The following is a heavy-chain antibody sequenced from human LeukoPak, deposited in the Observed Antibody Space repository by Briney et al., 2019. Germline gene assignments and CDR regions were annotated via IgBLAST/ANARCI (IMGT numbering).Heavy chain of an antibody. CDR1: GGSFSGYY. V-gene: IGHV4-34*09. J-gene: IGHJ5*02. D-gene: IGHD6-13*01. CDR2: INHSGST. CDR3: ARETAAAAGIWGWFDP. Sequence: SSETLSLTCAVYGGSFSGYYWSWIRQPPGKGLEWIGEINHSGSTNYNPSLKSRVTISVDTSKNQFSLKLSSVTAADTAVYYCARETAAAAGIWGWFDPWGQGTLVTVSS.